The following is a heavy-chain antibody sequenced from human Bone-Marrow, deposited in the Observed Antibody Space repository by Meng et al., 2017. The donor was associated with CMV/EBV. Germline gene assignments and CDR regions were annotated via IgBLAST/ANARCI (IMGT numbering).Heavy chain of an antibody. CDR3: ATDIVVVPAARKSAFDI. Sequence: SVKVSCKASGFTFTSSAVQWVRQARGQRLEWIGWIVVGSGNTNYAQKFQERVTITRDMSTSTAYMELSSLRSEDTAVYYCATDIVVVPAARKSAFDIWGQGTMVTVSS. J-gene: IGHJ3*02. D-gene: IGHD2-2*01. CDR1: GFTFTSSA. V-gene: IGHV1-58*01. CDR2: IVVGSGNT.